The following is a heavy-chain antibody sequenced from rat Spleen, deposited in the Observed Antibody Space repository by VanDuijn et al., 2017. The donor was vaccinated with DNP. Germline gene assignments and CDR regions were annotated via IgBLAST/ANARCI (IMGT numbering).Heavy chain of an antibody. D-gene: IGHD1-11*01. J-gene: IGHJ2*01. CDR2: INKESGTI. V-gene: IGHV4-2*01. CDR3: AKGPNYGGWSDYFDY. Sequence: EVQLVESGGGPVQPGRSLKVSCVASGFIFSDYWMTWIRQAPGKGLEWIGEINKESGTIIYSPSLKDKFTISRDNAQNTLYLQMNKLGSEDTAIYYCAKGPNYGGWSDYFDYWGQGVMVTVSS. CDR1: GFIFSDYW.